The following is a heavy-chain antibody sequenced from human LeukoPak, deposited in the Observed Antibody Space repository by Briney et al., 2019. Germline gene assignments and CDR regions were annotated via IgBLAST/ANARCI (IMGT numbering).Heavy chain of an antibody. CDR3: AKGSGSGWYGWFAP. CDR2: IDASGGST. V-gene: IGHV3-23*01. J-gene: IGHJ5*02. CDR1: GFTFGSYA. D-gene: IGHD6-19*01. Sequence: GSLRLSCAASGFTFGSYAMTWVRPAPGKGLEWVSSIDASGGSTYYADSVKGRFTISRDNSKNTFYLQMNTLRADDTAVYYCAKGSGSGWYGWFAPWGQGTLVTVSS.